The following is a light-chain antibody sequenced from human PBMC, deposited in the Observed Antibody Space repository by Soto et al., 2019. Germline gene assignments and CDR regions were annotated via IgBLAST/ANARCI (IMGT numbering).Light chain of an antibody. Sequence: EFVLTQSPATLSLSPGERATLSCRASQTIYSFLGWYQQKPGQAPRLLIYDASNRANHIPARFTGSGSGTDFTITISSLEPEDFGSYYSQHRGTWTFGQGTKVEI. CDR2: DAS. V-gene: IGKV3-11*01. J-gene: IGKJ1*01. CDR1: QTIYSF. CDR3: QHRGTWT.